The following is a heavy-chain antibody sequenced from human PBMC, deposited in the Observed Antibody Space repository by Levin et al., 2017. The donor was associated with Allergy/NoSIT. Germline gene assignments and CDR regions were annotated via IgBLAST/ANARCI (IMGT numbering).Heavy chain of an antibody. CDR3: TRRTSYSASSGYPVDY. D-gene: IGHD3-22*01. J-gene: IGHJ4*02. V-gene: IGHV3-73*01. CDR2: IRSKANSYAT. Sequence: GESLKISCAASGFTFSGSAMHWVRQASGKGLEGGGRIRSKANSYATAYAASGKGRLTITRDDSKDTAYLQMNSLKTEDTAVYYCTRRTSYSASSGYPVDYWGQGTLVTVAS. CDR1: GFTFSGSA.